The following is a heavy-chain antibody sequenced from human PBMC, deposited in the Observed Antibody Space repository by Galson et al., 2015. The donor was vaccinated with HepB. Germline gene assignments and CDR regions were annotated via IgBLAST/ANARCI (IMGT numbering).Heavy chain of an antibody. D-gene: IGHD4/OR15-4a*01. J-gene: IGHJ4*02. CDR2: IKRDSSEK. Sequence: SLRLSCAASGFEFNFYWMTWVRQAPGKGLEWVANIKRDSSEKYLADSVKGRFAISRENAKTSVYLQMNDLRAEDTAVYYCARARSNGANYHLVFDYWGQGALVTVSS. CDR3: ARARSNGANYHLVFDY. V-gene: IGHV3-7*01. CDR1: GFEFNFYW.